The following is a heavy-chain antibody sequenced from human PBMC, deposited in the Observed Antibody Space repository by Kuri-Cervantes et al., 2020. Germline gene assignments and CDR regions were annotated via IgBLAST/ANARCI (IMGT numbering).Heavy chain of an antibody. CDR1: GHTHTELS. V-gene: IGHV1-24*01. CDR2: FDPEHGET. J-gene: IGHJ6*03. Sequence: ASVKVSCKVSGHTHTELSMNWVRQAPGKGPEWMGDFDPEHGETIYAQRFQGRVTMTTDTSTSTAYMELRSLRSDDTAVYYCARAEVDTAMVTSYYYYYMDVWGKGTTVTVSS. D-gene: IGHD5-18*01. CDR3: ARAEVDTAMVTSYYYYYMDV.